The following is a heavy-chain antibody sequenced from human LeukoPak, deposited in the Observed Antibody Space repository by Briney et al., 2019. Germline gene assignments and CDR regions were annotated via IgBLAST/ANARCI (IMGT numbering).Heavy chain of an antibody. J-gene: IGHJ6*03. CDR3: ARALPTESSSWYGWGYYYYYMDV. D-gene: IGHD6-13*01. V-gene: IGHV4-34*01. CDR1: GGSFSGYY. Sequence: PSETLSLTCAVYGGSFSGYYWSWIRQPSGKGLEWIGEINHSGSTNYNPSLKSRVTISVDTSKNQFSLKLSSVTAADTAVYYCARALPTESSSWYGWGYYYYYMDVWGKGTTVTVSS. CDR2: INHSGST.